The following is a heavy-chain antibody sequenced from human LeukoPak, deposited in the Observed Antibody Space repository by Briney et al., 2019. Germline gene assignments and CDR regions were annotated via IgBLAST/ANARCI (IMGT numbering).Heavy chain of an antibody. J-gene: IGHJ4*02. D-gene: IGHD4-23*01. CDR3: ARDLLNEGNHLDY. Sequence: SETLSLTCTVSGGSISSGDYYWSWIRQPPGKGLEWIGYIYYSGSTYYNPPLKSRVTISVDTSKNQFSLKLSSVTAADTAVYYCARDLLNEGNHLDYWGQGTLVTVSS. V-gene: IGHV4-30-4*01. CDR1: GGSISSGDYY. CDR2: IYYSGST.